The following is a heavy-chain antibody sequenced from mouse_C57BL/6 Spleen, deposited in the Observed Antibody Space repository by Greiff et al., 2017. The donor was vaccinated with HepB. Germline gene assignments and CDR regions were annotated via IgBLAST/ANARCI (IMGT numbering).Heavy chain of an antibody. Sequence: VQLQQSGTVLARPGASVKMSCKTSGYTFTSYWMHWVKQRPGQGLEWIGAIYPGNSDTSYNQKFKGKAKLTAVTSASTAYMELSSLTNEDSAVYYSTRGVLLRGGYFAVWGTGTTVTVSS. CDR1: GYTFTSYW. CDR3: TRGVLLRGGYFAV. D-gene: IGHD1-1*01. CDR2: IYPGNSDT. J-gene: IGHJ1*03. V-gene: IGHV1-5*01.